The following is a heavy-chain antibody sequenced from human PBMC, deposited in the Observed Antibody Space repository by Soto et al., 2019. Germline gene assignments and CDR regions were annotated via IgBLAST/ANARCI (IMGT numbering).Heavy chain of an antibody. J-gene: IGHJ6*03. D-gene: IGHD2-15*01. CDR1: GFTFSIYS. Sequence: PGGSLRLSCAASGFTFSIYSMHWVRQSPGKGLEWVSYISSSSSTIYYADSVKGRFTISRDNAKNSLYLQMNSLRAEDTAVYYCARHPRYSSSYYYYMDVWGKGTTVTVSS. V-gene: IGHV3-48*01. CDR3: ARHPRYSSSYYYYMDV. CDR2: ISSSSSTI.